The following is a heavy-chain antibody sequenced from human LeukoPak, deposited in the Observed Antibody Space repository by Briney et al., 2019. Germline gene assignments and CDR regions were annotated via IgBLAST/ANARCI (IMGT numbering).Heavy chain of an antibody. CDR1: GYTFTDYY. Sequence: GASVTVSCKASGYTFTDYYMHWVRQAPGQGLEWMGWINPNSGGTTYAQKFQGRVTMTRDTSISTAYMELSRLRSDDTAVYYCAREDDGDYDRYYFDYWGQGTLVTVSS. CDR3: AREDDGDYDRYYFDY. J-gene: IGHJ4*02. V-gene: IGHV1-2*02. D-gene: IGHD4-17*01. CDR2: INPNSGGT.